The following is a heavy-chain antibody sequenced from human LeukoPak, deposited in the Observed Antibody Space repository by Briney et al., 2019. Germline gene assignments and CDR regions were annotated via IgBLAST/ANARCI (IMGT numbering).Heavy chain of an antibody. Sequence: GGSLRLSCAASGFTFSSYAMSWIRQAPGKGLEWVSYISSSGSTIYYADSVKGRFTISRDNAKNSLYLQMNSLRAEDTAVYYCARDMVGASAHDYWGQGTLVTVSS. J-gene: IGHJ4*02. D-gene: IGHD1-26*01. CDR1: GFTFSSYA. CDR2: ISSSGSTI. V-gene: IGHV3-11*01. CDR3: ARDMVGASAHDY.